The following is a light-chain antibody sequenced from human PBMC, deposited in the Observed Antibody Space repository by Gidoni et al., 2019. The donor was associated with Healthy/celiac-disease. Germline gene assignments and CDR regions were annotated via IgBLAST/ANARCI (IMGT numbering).Light chain of an antibody. CDR1: KGISNY. V-gene: IGKV1-27*01. CDR3: QKYNSAQWT. Sequence: IQMPQSPSSLSASVGDRVTITCRASKGISNYLAWYQQKPGKVPKLLIYAASTLQSGVPSRFSGSGSGTDFTLTISSLQPEEVATYYCQKYNSAQWTFGQXTKVEIK. J-gene: IGKJ1*01. CDR2: AAS.